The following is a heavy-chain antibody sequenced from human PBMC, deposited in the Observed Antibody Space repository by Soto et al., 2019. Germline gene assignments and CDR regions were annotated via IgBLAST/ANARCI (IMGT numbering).Heavy chain of an antibody. J-gene: IGHJ4*02. Sequence: SETLSLTCTVSGGSVSSGNYSWIWIRQPPGKGLEWIGYIYDSGSTIYTPSLKSRVTISLDTSKNQFSLKLSSVTAADTAVYYCAGENTSGWRFDYWGQGTLVTVSS. CDR3: AGENTSGWRFDY. D-gene: IGHD6-19*01. V-gene: IGHV4-61*01. CDR2: IYDSGST. CDR1: GGSVSSGNYS.